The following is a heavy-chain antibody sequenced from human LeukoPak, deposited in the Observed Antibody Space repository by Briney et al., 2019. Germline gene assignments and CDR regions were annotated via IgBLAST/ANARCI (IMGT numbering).Heavy chain of an antibody. CDR1: GLTFSSYG. J-gene: IGHJ4*02. Sequence: QPGGSLRLSCAASGLTFSSYGMHWVRQAPGKGLEWVAVIWYGGSNKYYADSVKGRFTISRDNSKNTLYLQMNSLRAEDTAVYYCARVNSGSSPHYYFDYWGQGTLVTVSS. CDR3: ARVNSGSSPHYYFDY. D-gene: IGHD1-26*01. V-gene: IGHV3-33*08. CDR2: IWYGGSNK.